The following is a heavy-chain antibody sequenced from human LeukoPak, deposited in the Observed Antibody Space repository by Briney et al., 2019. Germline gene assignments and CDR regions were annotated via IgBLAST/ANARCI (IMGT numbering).Heavy chain of an antibody. Sequence: PSETLSLTCTVSGASLSSGSYYWSWIRQPAGKGLEWIGRIYPSGSTDYNPSLKSRVTISIDTSKNQFSLKLSSVTAADTAVYYCASTRVVWFGELSNWFDPWGQGTLVTVSS. CDR3: ASTRVVWFGELSNWFDP. J-gene: IGHJ5*02. D-gene: IGHD3-10*01. CDR2: IYPSGST. CDR1: GASLSSGSYY. V-gene: IGHV4-61*02.